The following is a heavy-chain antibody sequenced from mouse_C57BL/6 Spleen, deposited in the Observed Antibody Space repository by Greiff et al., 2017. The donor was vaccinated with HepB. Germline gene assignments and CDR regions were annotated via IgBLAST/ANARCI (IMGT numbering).Heavy chain of an antibody. Sequence: EVQLVESGGGLVQPGGSLKLSCAASGFTFSDYYMYWVRQTPEKRLEWVAYISNGGGSTYYPDTVKGRFTISRDNAKNTLYLQMSRLKSEDTAMYYCARSKLGRAMDYWGQGTSVTVSS. CDR1: GFTFSDYY. D-gene: IGHD4-1*01. V-gene: IGHV5-12*01. J-gene: IGHJ4*01. CDR2: ISNGGGST. CDR3: ARSKLGRAMDY.